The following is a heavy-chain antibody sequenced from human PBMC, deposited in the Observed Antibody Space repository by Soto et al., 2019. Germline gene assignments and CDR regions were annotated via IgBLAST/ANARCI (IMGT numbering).Heavy chain of an antibody. D-gene: IGHD2-8*02. CDR2: IDGGGTT. V-gene: IGHV3-23*01. Sequence: EVHLWESGGDLVQPGGSLRVSCVGSGYTFSSRAMSWVRQAPGKGLEWVSVIDGGGTTDYADSVKGRFTISRDNSQDTLYLQMNSLRAEDTAVYYCATLLGFSSGGSWYSHVADYWGQGTLVTVSS. CDR1: GYTFSSRA. J-gene: IGHJ4*02. CDR3: ATLLGFSSGGSWYSHVADY.